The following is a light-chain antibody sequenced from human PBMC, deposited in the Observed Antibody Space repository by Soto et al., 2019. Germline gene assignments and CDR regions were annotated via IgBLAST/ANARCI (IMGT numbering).Light chain of an antibody. J-gene: IGLJ2*01. CDR2: DVT. V-gene: IGLV2-14*03. CDR1: SSDIGGYNF. CDR3: SSYTSTNTVV. Sequence: QSALTQPASVSGSPGQSITISCTGTSSDIGGYNFVSWYQQHPGKAPKLMFYDVTNRPSGVSSRFSGSKSGNTASLTISGLQAEDEAVYYCSSYTSTNTVVFGGGTKVTVL.